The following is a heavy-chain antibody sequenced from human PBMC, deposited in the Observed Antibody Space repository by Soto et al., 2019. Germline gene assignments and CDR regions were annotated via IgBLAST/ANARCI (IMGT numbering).Heavy chain of an antibody. CDR3: ARGGLVEGTSPNWFDP. CDR1: GFTFSSYG. Sequence: GGSLRLSCAASGFTFSSYGMHWVRQAPGKGLEWVAVIWYDGSNKYYADSVKGLFTISRDNSKNTLYLQMNSLRAEDTAVYYCARGGLVEGTSPNWFDPWGQGTLVTVSS. D-gene: IGHD2-2*01. CDR2: IWYDGSNK. V-gene: IGHV3-33*01. J-gene: IGHJ5*02.